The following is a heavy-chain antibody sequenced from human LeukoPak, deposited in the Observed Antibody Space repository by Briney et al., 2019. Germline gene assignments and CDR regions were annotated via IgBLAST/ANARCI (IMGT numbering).Heavy chain of an antibody. V-gene: IGHV1-3*01. D-gene: IGHD6-19*01. Sequence: GASVKVSCKASGYTFTNYAIHWVRQAPGQRLEWMGWFNSDTGDTHYSQNFQGRLIITRDTSASTAYMELTSLRPEDTAVFFCVRGGPNRSGWTLGYWGQGTLVTVSS. CDR1: GYTFTNYA. CDR3: VRGGPNRSGWTLGY. J-gene: IGHJ4*02. CDR2: FNSDTGDT.